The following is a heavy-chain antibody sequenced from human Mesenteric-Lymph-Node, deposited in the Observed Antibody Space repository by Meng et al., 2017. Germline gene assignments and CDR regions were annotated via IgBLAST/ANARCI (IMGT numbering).Heavy chain of an antibody. CDR1: GFTFSSYA. D-gene: IGHD5-18*01. CDR3: ARDNGYSYGYVDAFDI. J-gene: IGHJ3*02. CDR2: ISYDGSNK. Sequence: GESLKISCAASGFTFSSYAMHWVRQAPGKGLEWVAVISYDGSNKYYADSVKGRFTISRDNSKNTLYLQMNSLRAEDTAVYYCARDNGYSYGYVDAFDIWGQGTMVTVSS. V-gene: IGHV3-30*04.